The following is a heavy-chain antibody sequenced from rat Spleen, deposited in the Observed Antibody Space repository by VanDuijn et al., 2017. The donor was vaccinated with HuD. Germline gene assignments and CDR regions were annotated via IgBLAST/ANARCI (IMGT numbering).Heavy chain of an antibody. V-gene: IGHV2S63*01. CDR2: MWRSGST. J-gene: IGHJ3*01. D-gene: IGHD1-12*02. CDR1: GFSLTDYS. CDR3: TRDHSYWGSYYPGGFAY. Sequence: EVQLKESGPGLVQPSQTLSLTCTVSGFSLTDYSVHWVRQPPGKGLERMGVMWRSGSTEYNSGLKSRLSISRDTSNSQVFLKMNSLQTEDTAIYFCTRDHSYWGSYYPGGFAYWGQGTLVTVSS.